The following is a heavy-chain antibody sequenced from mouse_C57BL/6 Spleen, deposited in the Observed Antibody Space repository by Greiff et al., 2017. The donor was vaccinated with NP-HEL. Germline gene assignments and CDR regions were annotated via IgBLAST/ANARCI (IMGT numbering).Heavy chain of an antibody. CDR3: ARRYGSSYWYFDV. Sequence: VQLQESGAELVKPGASVKMSCKASGYTFTTYPIEWMKQNHGKSLEWIGNFHPYNDDTKYNEKFKGKATLTVEKSSSTVYLKLSRLTSDDSAVYYCARRYGSSYWYFDVWGTGTTVTVSS. J-gene: IGHJ1*03. CDR2: FHPYNDDT. D-gene: IGHD1-1*01. V-gene: IGHV1-47*01. CDR1: GYTFTTYP.